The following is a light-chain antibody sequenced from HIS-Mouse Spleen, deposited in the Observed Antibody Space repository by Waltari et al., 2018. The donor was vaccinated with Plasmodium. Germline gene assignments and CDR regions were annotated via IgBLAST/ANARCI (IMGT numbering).Light chain of an antibody. CDR2: GAS. CDR3: QQYGSSPYT. Sequence: VMTQSPPTLSLSPGETATLSGRASQSGSSSYVAWYQQPPGQAPRLLIYGASSRATGIPDRFSGSGSGTEFTLTISRLEPEDFAVYYCQQYGSSPYTFGQGTKLEIK. CDR1: QSGSSSY. V-gene: IGKV3-20*01. J-gene: IGKJ2*01.